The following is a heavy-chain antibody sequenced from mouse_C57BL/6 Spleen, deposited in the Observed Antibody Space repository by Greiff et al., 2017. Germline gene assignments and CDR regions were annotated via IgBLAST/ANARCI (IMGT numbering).Heavy chain of an antibody. CDR2: INPSSGYT. CDR3: ARGGVTPAMDD. CDR1: GYTFTSYW. D-gene: IGHD2-2*01. Sequence: QVQLQQSGAELAKPGASVKLSCKASGYTFTSYWMHWVKQRPGQGLEWIGYINPSSGYTKYNQKFKDKATLTADKSSSTAYMQLNSLTYGDSAVYDWARGGVTPAMDDWGQGTSVTVSS. J-gene: IGHJ4*01. V-gene: IGHV1-7*01.